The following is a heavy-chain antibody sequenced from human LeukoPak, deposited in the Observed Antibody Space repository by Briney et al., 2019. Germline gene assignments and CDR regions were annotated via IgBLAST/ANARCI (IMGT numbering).Heavy chain of an antibody. Sequence: SETLSLTCAVYGGSFSGYYWSWIRQPPGKGLEWIGEINHSGSTNYNPSLKSRVTISVDTSKNQFSLKLSPVTAADTAVYYCARGMYYYGSGSYYYYYYYMDVWGKGTTVTVSS. CDR3: ARGMYYYGSGSYYYYYYYMDV. D-gene: IGHD3-10*01. V-gene: IGHV4-34*01. CDR2: INHSGST. CDR1: GGSFSGYY. J-gene: IGHJ6*03.